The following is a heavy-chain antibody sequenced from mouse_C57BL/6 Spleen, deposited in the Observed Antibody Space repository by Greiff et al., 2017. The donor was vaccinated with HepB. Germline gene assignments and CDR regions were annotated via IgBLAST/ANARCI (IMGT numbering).Heavy chain of an antibody. CDR2: IYPGSGNT. J-gene: IGHJ4*01. V-gene: IGHV1-76*01. Sequence: VQLQQSGAELVRPGASVKLSCKASGYTFTDYYINWVKQRPGQGLEWIARIYPGSGNTYYNEKFKGKATLTAEKSSSTAYMQLSSLTSEDSAVYFWARRDTGAMDYWGQGTSVTVSS. CDR1: GYTFTDYY. CDR3: ARRDTGAMDY. D-gene: IGHD1-1*01.